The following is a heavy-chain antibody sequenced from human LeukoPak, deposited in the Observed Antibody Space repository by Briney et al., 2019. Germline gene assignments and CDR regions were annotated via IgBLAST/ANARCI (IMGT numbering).Heavy chain of an antibody. Sequence: SETLSLACTVSGGSISSSSYYWGWIRQPPGKGLEWIGSIYYSGSTYYNPSLKSRVTISVDTSKNQFSLKLSSVTAADTAVYYCARSGSGWYRVDAFDIWGQGTMVTVSS. CDR2: IYYSGST. CDR1: GGSISSSSYY. J-gene: IGHJ3*02. V-gene: IGHV4-39*07. CDR3: ARSGSGWYRVDAFDI. D-gene: IGHD6-19*01.